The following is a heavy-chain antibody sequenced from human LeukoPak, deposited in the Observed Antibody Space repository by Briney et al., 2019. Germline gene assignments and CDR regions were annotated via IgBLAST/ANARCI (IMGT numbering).Heavy chain of an antibody. CDR1: GFTFSSAW. CDR3: TTDFADLGQRWLPKLDY. J-gene: IGHJ4*02. CDR2: IKSKTDGGTT. Sequence: GGSLRLSCAASGFTFSSAWMSWVRQAPGKGLEWVGRIKSKTDGGTTDYAAPVKGRFTISRDDSKNTLYLQMNSLKTEDTAVYYCTTDFADLGQRWLPKLDYWGQGTLVTVSS. D-gene: IGHD5-18*01. V-gene: IGHV3-15*01.